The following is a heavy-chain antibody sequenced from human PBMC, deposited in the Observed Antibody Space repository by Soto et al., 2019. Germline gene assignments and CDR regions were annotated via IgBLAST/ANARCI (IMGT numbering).Heavy chain of an antibody. D-gene: IGHD5-18*01. J-gene: IGHJ4*02. Sequence: SETLSLTCTVSGGSVSSGSYYWSWIRQPPGKGLEWIGYIYYSGSTNYNPSLKSRVTISVDTSKNQFSLKLSSVTAADTAVYYCARMTARPNWGQGTLVTAPQ. CDR1: GGSVSSGSYY. CDR2: IYYSGST. CDR3: ARMTARPN. V-gene: IGHV4-61*01.